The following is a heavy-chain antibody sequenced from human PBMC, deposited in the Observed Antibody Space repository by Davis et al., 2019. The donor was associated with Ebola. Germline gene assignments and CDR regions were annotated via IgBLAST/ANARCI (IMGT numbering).Heavy chain of an antibody. Sequence: GGSLRLSCKGSGYSFSKYWIGWVRQMPGKGLEWMGIIYPGDSDTRYSPSFQGQVTISADKSIKTAFLQWSSLKASDTAMYYCASLRRTITGMDDAFDIWGQGTMVTVSS. V-gene: IGHV5-51*01. CDR2: IYPGDSDT. CDR3: ASLRRTITGMDDAFDI. J-gene: IGHJ3*02. CDR1: GYSFSKYW. D-gene: IGHD2-8*02.